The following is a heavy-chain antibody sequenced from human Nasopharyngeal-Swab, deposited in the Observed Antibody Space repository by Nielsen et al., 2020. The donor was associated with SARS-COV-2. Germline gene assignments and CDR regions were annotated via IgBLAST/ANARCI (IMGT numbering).Heavy chain of an antibody. V-gene: IGHV3-21*01. CDR2: ISSSSSYI. Sequence: GESLKISCAASGFTFSSYSMNWVRQAPGKGLEWVSSISSSSSYIYYADSAKGRFTISRDNAKNSLYLQMNSLRAEDTAVYYCARGCVLTGPSCYYYGMDVWGQGTTVTVSS. CDR1: GFTFSSYS. CDR3: ARGCVLTGPSCYYYGMDV. D-gene: IGHD3-9*01. J-gene: IGHJ6*02.